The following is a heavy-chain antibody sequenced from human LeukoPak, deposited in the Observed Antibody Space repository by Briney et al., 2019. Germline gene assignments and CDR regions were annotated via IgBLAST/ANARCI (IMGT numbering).Heavy chain of an antibody. CDR2: MSGDGGNI. V-gene: IGHV3-23*01. J-gene: IGHJ4*02. Sequence: GGSLRLSCAASGFTFSTYTMAWVRQAPGGGLEWVSGMSGDGGNIDYADSVKGRFATSRDNSKSALYLQMNSLRAEDTAVYYCAKDFGRNLGGPGYWGRGTLVTISS. CDR3: AKDFGRNLGGPGY. CDR1: GFTFSTYT. D-gene: IGHD3-10*01.